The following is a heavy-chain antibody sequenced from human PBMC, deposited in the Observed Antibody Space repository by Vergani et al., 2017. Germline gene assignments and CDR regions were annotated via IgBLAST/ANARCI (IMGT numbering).Heavy chain of an antibody. CDR2: IDPSDSYT. Sequence: EVQLVQSGAEVKKPGESLRISCKGSGYSFTSYWISWVRQMPGKGLDWMGRIDPSDSYTNYSPSFQGHVTISAKKSISTAYLQWSSLKASDTAMYYCARHPNLEQLVPYYYYYMDVWGKGTTVTVSS. J-gene: IGHJ6*03. CDR1: GYSFTSYW. V-gene: IGHV5-10-1*03. D-gene: IGHD6-6*01. CDR3: ARHPNLEQLVPYYYYYMDV.